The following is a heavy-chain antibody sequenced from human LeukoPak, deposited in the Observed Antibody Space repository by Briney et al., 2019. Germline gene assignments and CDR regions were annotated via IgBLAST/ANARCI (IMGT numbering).Heavy chain of an antibody. CDR2: IYYSGST. V-gene: IGHV4-61*08. CDR3: ARDRLDYRSSSGGFDY. D-gene: IGHD6-6*01. J-gene: IGHJ4*02. Sequence: SETLSLTCTVTGGSISSGGYYWSCIRQPPGKGLECIGYIYYSGSTNYNPSLKSRVTISVDTSKNQFSLKLSSVTAADTAVYYCARDRLDYRSSSGGFDYWGQGTLVSVSS. CDR1: GGSISSGGYY.